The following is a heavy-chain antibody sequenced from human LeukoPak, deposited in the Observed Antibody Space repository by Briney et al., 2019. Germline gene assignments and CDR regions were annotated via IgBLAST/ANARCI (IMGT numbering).Heavy chain of an antibody. J-gene: IGHJ4*02. V-gene: IGHV3-64D*09. CDR3: VKPRSFDYGDYQSFLMGY. D-gene: IGHD4-17*01. Sequence: TGGSLRLSCSASGFTFSSYAMHWVRQAPGKGLEYVSAISSNGGSTYYADSVKGRFTISRDNSKNTLYLQISSLRAEDTAVYYCVKPRSFDYGDYQSFLMGYWGQGTLVSVST. CDR2: ISSNGGST. CDR1: GFTFSSYA.